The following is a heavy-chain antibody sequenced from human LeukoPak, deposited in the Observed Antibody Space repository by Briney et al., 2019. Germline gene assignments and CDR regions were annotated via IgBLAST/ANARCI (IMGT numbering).Heavy chain of an antibody. V-gene: IGHV3-23*01. CDR3: ATKVVDMVRGVTWLDP. Sequence: GGSLRLSCAASGFTFSSYAMSWVRQAPGKGLEWVSAISGSGGSTYYADSVKGRFTISRDNSKNTLYLQMNSLRAEDTAVYYCATKVVDMVRGVTWLDPWGQGTLVTVSS. D-gene: IGHD3-10*01. CDR2: ISGSGGST. J-gene: IGHJ5*02. CDR1: GFTFSSYA.